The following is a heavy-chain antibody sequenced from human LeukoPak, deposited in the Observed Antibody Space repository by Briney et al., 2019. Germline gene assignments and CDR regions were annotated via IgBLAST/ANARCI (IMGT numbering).Heavy chain of an antibody. CDR1: RFTFSTYG. D-gene: IGHD1-26*01. V-gene: IGHV3-30*02. CDR2: IRYDGSNK. CDR3: AKDHLPGEWESPADV. Sequence: GGSLRLSCAASRFTFSTYGMHWVRQAPGKGLEWVAFIRYDGSNKYYADSVKGRFTISRDNSKNTLYLQMNSLRAEDTAVYYCAKDHLPGEWESPADVWGKGTTVTVSS. J-gene: IGHJ6*04.